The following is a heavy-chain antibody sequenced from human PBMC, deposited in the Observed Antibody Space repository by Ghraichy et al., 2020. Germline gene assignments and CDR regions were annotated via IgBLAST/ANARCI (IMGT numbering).Heavy chain of an antibody. CDR1: GGTFSSYA. Sequence: SVKVSCKASGGTFSSYAISWVRQAPGQGLEWMGMIIPILGIANYAQKFQGRVTITADKSTSTAYMELSSLRSEDTAVYYCASSLWEYSSSPEDYWGQGTLVTVSS. J-gene: IGHJ4*02. CDR2: IIPILGIA. CDR3: ASSLWEYSSSPEDY. D-gene: IGHD6-6*01. V-gene: IGHV1-69*04.